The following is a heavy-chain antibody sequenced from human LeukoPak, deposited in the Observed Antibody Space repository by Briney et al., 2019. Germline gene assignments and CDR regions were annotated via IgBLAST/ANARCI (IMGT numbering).Heavy chain of an antibody. D-gene: IGHD6-19*01. J-gene: IGHJ4*02. V-gene: IGHV4-34*01. CDR2: INHSGST. Sequence: SETLSLTCAVYGGSFSGYYWSWIRQPPGKGLEWIGEINHSGSTNYNPSLKSRVTISVDTSKNQFSLKLSSVTAADTAVYYCARETAVAGTGVDYWGQGTLVTVPS. CDR1: GGSFSGYY. CDR3: ARETAVAGTGVDY.